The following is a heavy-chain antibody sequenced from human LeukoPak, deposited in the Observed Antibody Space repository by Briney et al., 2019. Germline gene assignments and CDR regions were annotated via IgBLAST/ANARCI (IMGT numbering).Heavy chain of an antibody. CDR1: GGSISSYY. V-gene: IGHV4-59*08. CDR3: AKAVVVATTRLGPFDT. J-gene: IGHJ3*02. D-gene: IGHD3-22*01. CDR2: IHYSGST. Sequence: SETLSLTCSVSGGSISSYYWSWIRQPPGKGLEWIGYIHYSGSTNYNPSLKSRVTISVDTSENQFSLKLRSVTAVDMAVYYCAKAVVVATTRLGPFDTWGQGTMVTVSS.